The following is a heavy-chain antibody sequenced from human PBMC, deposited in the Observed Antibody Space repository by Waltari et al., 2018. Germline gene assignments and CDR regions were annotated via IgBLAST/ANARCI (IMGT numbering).Heavy chain of an antibody. CDR2: IYYSGTT. CDR3: ARGYSGNYGRFDY. V-gene: IGHV4-59*01. J-gene: IGHJ4*02. Sequence: QVQLQESGPGLVKPSETLSLTCTVSGGSLSTYYWSWIRQPPGKGLEWIGYIYYSGTTNYNPSLKSRVTISVDTSKNQFALKLSSVTAADTAVYYCARGYSGNYGRFDYWGQGTLVTVSS. D-gene: IGHD5-12*01. CDR1: GGSLSTYY.